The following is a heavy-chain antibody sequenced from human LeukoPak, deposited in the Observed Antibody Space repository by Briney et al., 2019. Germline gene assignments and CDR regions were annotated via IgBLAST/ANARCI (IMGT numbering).Heavy chain of an antibody. CDR3: ARKYSSSWIYYFDY. J-gene: IGHJ4*02. Sequence: ASVKVSCKASGYTFTSYGISWVRQAPGQGLEWMGWISAYNGNTSYAQKLQGRVTMTTDTSTSTAYMELRSLRSDDTAAYYCARKYSSSWIYYFDYWGQGTLVTVSS. V-gene: IGHV1-18*01. CDR1: GYTFTSYG. D-gene: IGHD6-13*01. CDR2: ISAYNGNT.